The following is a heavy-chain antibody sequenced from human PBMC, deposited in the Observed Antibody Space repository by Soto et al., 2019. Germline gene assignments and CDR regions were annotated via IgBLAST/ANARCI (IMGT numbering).Heavy chain of an antibody. J-gene: IGHJ4*02. CDR2: MNPNSGNT. CDR1: GYTFTSYD. CDR3: ARGAWFSSSWYFSDDY. Sequence: ASVKVSCKASGYTFTSYDINWVRQATGQGLEWMGWMNPNSGNTGYAQKFQGRVTMTRNTSISTAYMELSSLRSEDTAVYYCARGAWFSSSWYFSDDYWGQGTLVTVS. V-gene: IGHV1-8*01. D-gene: IGHD6-13*01.